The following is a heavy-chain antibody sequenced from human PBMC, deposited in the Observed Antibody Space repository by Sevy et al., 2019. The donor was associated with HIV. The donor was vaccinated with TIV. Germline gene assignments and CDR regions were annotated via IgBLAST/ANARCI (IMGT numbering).Heavy chain of an antibody. V-gene: IGHV1-24*01. D-gene: IGHD3-22*01. Sequence: ASVKVSCKVPGYTLTEFSMHWVRQAPGKGLEWMGTFDPEDGERIYSQKFQVRFTMTEDSSTHTAYMELNSLGSEDTAVYYCATTTEYYDSSGYPFDSWGQGTLVTVSS. CDR2: FDPEDGER. CDR3: ATTTEYYDSSGYPFDS. CDR1: GYTLTEFS. J-gene: IGHJ4*02.